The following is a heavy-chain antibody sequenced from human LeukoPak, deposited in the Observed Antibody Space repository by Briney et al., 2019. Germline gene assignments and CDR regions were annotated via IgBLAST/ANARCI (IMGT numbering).Heavy chain of an antibody. J-gene: IGHJ4*02. Sequence: PGGSLRLSCAASGFTFSSYYMNWVRQAPGKGLEWVSVIYSGGSTYYADSVKGRFTISRDNSKNTLYLQMNSLRAEDTAVYYCARGLYDSSGFNVGRYFDYWGQGTLVTVSS. CDR1: GFTFSSYY. CDR3: ARGLYDSSGFNVGRYFDY. V-gene: IGHV3-66*01. CDR2: IYSGGST. D-gene: IGHD3-22*01.